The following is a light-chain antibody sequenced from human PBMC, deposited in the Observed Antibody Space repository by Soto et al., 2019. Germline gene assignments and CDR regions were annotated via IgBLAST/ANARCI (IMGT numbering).Light chain of an antibody. J-gene: IGLJ3*02. CDR1: SSDVGGYDY. V-gene: IGLV2-14*01. CDR2: EVS. Sequence: QSALTQPASVSGSPGQSITISCTGTSSDVGGYDYVSWYQHHPGKAPKLMIYEVSNRPSGVSNRFSGSKSDNTASLTISGLQAEDEADYYCSSYRRSSSWVFGGGTKVTVL. CDR3: SSYRRSSSWV.